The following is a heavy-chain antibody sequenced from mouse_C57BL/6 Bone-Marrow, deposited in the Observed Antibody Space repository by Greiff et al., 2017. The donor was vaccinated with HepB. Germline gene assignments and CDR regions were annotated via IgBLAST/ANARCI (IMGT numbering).Heavy chain of an antibody. J-gene: IGHJ1*03. CDR1: GFTFSDYG. D-gene: IGHD3-2*02. Sequence: EVQGVESGGGLVQPGGSLKLSCAASGFTFSDYGMAWVRQAPRKGPEWVAFISNLAYSIYYADTVTGRFTISRENAKNTLYLEMSSLRSEDTAMYYCARHLGDSGYFDVWGTGTTVTVSS. CDR2: ISNLAYSI. V-gene: IGHV5-15*01. CDR3: ARHLGDSGYFDV.